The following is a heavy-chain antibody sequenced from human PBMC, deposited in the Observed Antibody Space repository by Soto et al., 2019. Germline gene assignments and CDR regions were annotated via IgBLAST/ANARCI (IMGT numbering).Heavy chain of an antibody. J-gene: IGHJ4*02. CDR2: IYYSGST. CDR3: ARHLVTDYYGSGDFDY. V-gene: IGHV4-39*01. Sequence: SETLSLTCTVSGGSISSSSYYWGWIRQPPGKGLEWIGSIYYSGSTYYNPSLKSRVTISVDTSKNQFSLKLSSVTAADTAVYYCARHLVTDYYGSGDFDYWGQGTLVTVSS. D-gene: IGHD3-10*01. CDR1: GGSISSSSYY.